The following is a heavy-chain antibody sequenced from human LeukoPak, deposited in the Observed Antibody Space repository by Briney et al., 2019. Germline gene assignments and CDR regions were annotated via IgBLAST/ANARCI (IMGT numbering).Heavy chain of an antibody. CDR3: ANGPHYYDSSGYFYHYFDY. CDR1: GFTFSSYA. J-gene: IGHJ4*02. D-gene: IGHD3-22*01. CDR2: ISGTGGTT. Sequence: GGSLRLSCAASGFTFSSYAMSWVRQAPGKGLEWVLAISGTGGTTYYADSVKGRFTISRDNSKNTLYLQMNSLRAEDTAVYYCANGPHYYDSSGYFYHYFDYWGQGTLVTVSS. V-gene: IGHV3-23*01.